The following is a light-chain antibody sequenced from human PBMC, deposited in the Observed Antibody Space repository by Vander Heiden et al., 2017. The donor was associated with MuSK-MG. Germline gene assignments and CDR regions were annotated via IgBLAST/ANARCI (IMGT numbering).Light chain of an antibody. CDR3: CSYAGSYPV. CDR2: DVS. V-gene: IGLV2-11*01. J-gene: IGLJ2*01. Sequence: QSALTQPRSVSGSPGQSVTISCTGTSSDVGGYHYVSWYQQHPGKAPKLMIYDVSKRPSGVPDRFSGSKPGNTASLTISGLQAEDEADYYCCSYAGSYPVFGGGTKLTVL. CDR1: SSDVGGYHY.